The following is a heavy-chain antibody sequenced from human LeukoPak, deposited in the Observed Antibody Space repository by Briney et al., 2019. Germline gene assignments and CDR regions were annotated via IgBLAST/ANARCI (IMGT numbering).Heavy chain of an antibody. CDR3: ARVTAWGYFDY. Sequence: GGSLRLSCAASGFTFSDYWMTWFRQAPGNGPERVASIEQDGSDIQYVDFVKGRFTISRDNGRNSVYLQMNSLRVEDTAVYYCARVTAWGYFDYWGQGTLVSVSS. J-gene: IGHJ4*02. V-gene: IGHV3-7*01. CDR2: IEQDGSDI. CDR1: GFTFSDYW. D-gene: IGHD1-26*01.